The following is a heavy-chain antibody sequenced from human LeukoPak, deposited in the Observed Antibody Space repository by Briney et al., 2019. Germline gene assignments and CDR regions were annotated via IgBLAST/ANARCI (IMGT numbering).Heavy chain of an antibody. CDR3: VAGYSVPGGRLDY. D-gene: IGHD5/OR15-5a*01. Sequence: SQTLSLTCAISGDSVSSNSAAWNWIRQSPSRGLEWLGRTYFRSKWYDDYAVSVRSRITINPDTSKNQYSLQLNSVTPEDTAVYYCVAGYSVPGGRLDYWGQGALVTVPS. J-gene: IGHJ4*02. V-gene: IGHV6-1*01. CDR1: GDSVSSNSAA. CDR2: TYFRSKWYD.